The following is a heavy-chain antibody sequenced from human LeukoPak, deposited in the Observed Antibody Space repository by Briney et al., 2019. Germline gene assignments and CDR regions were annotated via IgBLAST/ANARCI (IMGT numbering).Heavy chain of an antibody. CDR1: GGSISSGDYY. Sequence: SQTLSLTCAVFGGSISSGDYYWSWIRQPPGKGLEWIGYIYYSGSTYYNPSLKSRVTISVDTSKNQFSLKLSSVTAADTAVYYCARGNSGYDFFYVGNFDYWGQGTLVTVSS. CDR3: ARGNSGYDFFYVGNFDY. J-gene: IGHJ4*02. CDR2: IYYSGST. V-gene: IGHV4-30-4*08. D-gene: IGHD5-12*01.